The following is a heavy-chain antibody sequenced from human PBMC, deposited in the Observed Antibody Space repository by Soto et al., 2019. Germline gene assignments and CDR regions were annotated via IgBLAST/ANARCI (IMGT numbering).Heavy chain of an antibody. D-gene: IGHD4-17*01. V-gene: IGHV3-9*01. CDR2: ISHNSGSG. CDR1: GFTFDDYD. J-gene: IGHJ4*02. CDR3: AKVPRGYGDYFDS. Sequence: PGRSLSLSCAASGFTFDDYDMHWVRQAPGQGLEWGAGISHNSGSGGYADSVKGRFTISRDNAQNSLYLLMNSLRPEDTALYYCAKVPRGYGDYFDSWGQGTLVTVSS.